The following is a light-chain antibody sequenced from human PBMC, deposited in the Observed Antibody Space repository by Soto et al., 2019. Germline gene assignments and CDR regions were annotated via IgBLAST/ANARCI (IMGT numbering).Light chain of an antibody. J-gene: IGKJ2*01. CDR3: LKHADYPFT. Sequence: DIQMTQSPSSLSASVGDRVTITCRASQDIRHALGWYQQKPGKVPKRLIYSASSLQNGDPSRFSGSGSETGITHTISSLQPDNFATYFGLKHADYPFTFGQGTRLEI. CDR2: SAS. V-gene: IGKV1-17*01. CDR1: QDIRHA.